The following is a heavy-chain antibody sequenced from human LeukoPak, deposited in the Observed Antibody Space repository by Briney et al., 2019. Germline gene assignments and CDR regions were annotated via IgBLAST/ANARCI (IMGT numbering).Heavy chain of an antibody. CDR2: INRNGGST. CDR3: ARGFRNSPFDC. CDR1: GFTFDDYG. V-gene: IGHV3-20*04. D-gene: IGHD2/OR15-2a*01. J-gene: IGHJ4*02. Sequence: GRSLRLSCEASGFTFDDYGMSSVRQPPGNWLEWVSGINRNGGSTDYADSVKGRFTISRDNTKNSHFLQMNRLRVEDTALYYCARGFRNSPFDCWGQGTLVTVSS.